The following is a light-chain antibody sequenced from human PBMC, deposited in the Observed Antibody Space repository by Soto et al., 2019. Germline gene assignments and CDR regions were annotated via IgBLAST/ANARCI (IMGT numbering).Light chain of an antibody. CDR3: SSYTSSSTLV. Sequence: QSVLTQPPSASGTPGQRVTISCTGTSSDVGGYNYVSWYQQHPGKAPKLMIYEVSNRPSGVSNRFSGSKSGNTASLTISGLQAEDEADYYCSSYTSSSTLVFGTGTKVT. J-gene: IGLJ1*01. CDR1: SSDVGGYNY. V-gene: IGLV2-14*01. CDR2: EVS.